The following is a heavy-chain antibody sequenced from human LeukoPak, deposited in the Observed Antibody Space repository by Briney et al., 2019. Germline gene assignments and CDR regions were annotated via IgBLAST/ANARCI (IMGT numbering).Heavy chain of an antibody. Sequence: PSETLSLTCTVSGGSISSYYWSWIRQPPGKGLEWIGYIYYSGSTNYNPSLKSRVTISVDTSKNQFSLKLSSVTAADTAVYYCARRYYDSSGYHVDAFDIWGQGTMVTVSS. CDR2: IYYSGST. J-gene: IGHJ3*02. D-gene: IGHD3-22*01. CDR1: GGSISSYY. V-gene: IGHV4-59*08. CDR3: ARRYYDSSGYHVDAFDI.